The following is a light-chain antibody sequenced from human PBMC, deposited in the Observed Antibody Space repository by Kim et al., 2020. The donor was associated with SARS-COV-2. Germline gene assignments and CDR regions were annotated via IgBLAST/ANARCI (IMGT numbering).Light chain of an antibody. CDR3: QQYNNWPPYT. CDR1: QNLSSN. CDR2: GAS. J-gene: IGKJ2*01. V-gene: IGKV3-15*01. Sequence: VSPGARATLSFRASQNLSSNLAWYKHKPGQAPRLLISGASTRATGIPARFSGSGSGTEFTLTISSLQSEDFAVYYCQQYNNWPPYTFGQGTKLEI.